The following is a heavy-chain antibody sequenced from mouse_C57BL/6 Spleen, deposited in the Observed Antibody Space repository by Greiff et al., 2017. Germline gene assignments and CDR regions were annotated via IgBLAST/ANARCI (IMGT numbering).Heavy chain of an antibody. CDR1: GYAFSSSW. D-gene: IGHD4-1*01. V-gene: IGHV1-82*01. J-gene: IGHJ4*01. CDR3: ARLGRYAMDY. Sequence: QVQLKESGPELVKPGASVKISCKASGYAFSSSWMNWVKQRPGKGLEWIGRIYPGDGDTNYNGKFKGKATLTADNSSSTAYMQLSSLTSEDSAVXFYARLGRYAMDYWGQGTSVTVSS. CDR2: IYPGDGDT.